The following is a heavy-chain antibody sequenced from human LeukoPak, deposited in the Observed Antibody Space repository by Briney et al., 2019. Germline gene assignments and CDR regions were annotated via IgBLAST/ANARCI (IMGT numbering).Heavy chain of an antibody. CDR2: ISSSSSDI. V-gene: IGHV3-21*01. Sequence: GGSLRLSCAVSGFSFSSYSMNWVRQAPGKGLEWVSSISSSSSDIYYADSVKGRFTISRDNAKNSLYLQMNSLRAEDTAVYYCARDRMVYAVYYMDVWGKGTTVTASS. CDR1: GFSFSSYS. D-gene: IGHD2-8*01. J-gene: IGHJ6*03. CDR3: ARDRMVYAVYYMDV.